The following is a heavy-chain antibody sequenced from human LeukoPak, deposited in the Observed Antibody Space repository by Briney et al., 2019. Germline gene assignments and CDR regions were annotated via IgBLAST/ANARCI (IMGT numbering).Heavy chain of an antibody. CDR3: ANHLACGSTTCPSFDD. CDR2: ISHSGYDI. CDR1: GFTFSRYS. Sequence: PGGFLGLSCSASGFTFSRYSMNWVRQAPGKGLEWVTSISHSGYDIYYADSVKGRFTISRDNARYSLSLQMNNLRANDTAVYYCANHLACGSTTCPSFDDWGQGTLVTVSS. D-gene: IGHD2-2*01. V-gene: IGHV3-21*01. J-gene: IGHJ4*02.